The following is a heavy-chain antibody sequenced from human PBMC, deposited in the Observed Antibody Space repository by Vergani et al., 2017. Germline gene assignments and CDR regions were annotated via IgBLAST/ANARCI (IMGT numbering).Heavy chain of an antibody. CDR2: ISSSSSYI. D-gene: IGHD3-3*01. CDR3: ARDCNGVVIYCYYYMDV. CDR1: GFTFSSYS. V-gene: IGHV3-21*01. J-gene: IGHJ6*03. Sequence: EVQLVESGGGLVKPGGSLRLSCAASGFTFSSYSMNWVRQAPGKGLEWVSSISSSSSYIYYADSVKGRFTISRENAKNSLYLQMNSLRAEDTAVNYCARDCNGVVIYCYYYMDVWGKGTTVTVSS.